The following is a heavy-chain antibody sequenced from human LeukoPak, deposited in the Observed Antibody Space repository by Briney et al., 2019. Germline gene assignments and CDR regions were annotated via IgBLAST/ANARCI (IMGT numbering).Heavy chain of an antibody. CDR2: IYYGGST. Sequence: SSETRSLTCPVSGGSISSSSYYWGWIRQPPGKGLEWIGSIYYGGSTYYNPSLKSRVTISVDTSKNQFSLKLSSVTAADTAVYYCAGSTVTMFYYYYMDVWGKGTTVTVSS. CDR1: GGSISSSSYY. V-gene: IGHV4-39*07. CDR3: AGSTVTMFYYYYMDV. J-gene: IGHJ6*03. D-gene: IGHD4-17*01.